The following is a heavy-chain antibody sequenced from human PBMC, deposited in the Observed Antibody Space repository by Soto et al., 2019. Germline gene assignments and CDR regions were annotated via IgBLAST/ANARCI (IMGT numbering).Heavy chain of an antibody. V-gene: IGHV1-69*13. CDR3: ARAPRGNYGYPSYFDY. Sequence: SVKVSCKASGGTFSSYAISWVRQAPGQGLEWMGGIIPIFGTANYAQKFQGRVTITADESTSTAYMELSSLRSADTAVYYCARAPRGNYGYPSYFDYWGQGTLVTVSS. D-gene: IGHD3-10*01. J-gene: IGHJ4*02. CDR1: GGTFSSYA. CDR2: IIPIFGTA.